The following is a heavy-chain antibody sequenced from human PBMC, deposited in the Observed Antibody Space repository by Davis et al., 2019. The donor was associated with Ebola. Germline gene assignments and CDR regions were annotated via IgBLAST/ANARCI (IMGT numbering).Heavy chain of an antibody. CDR2: TSSSSGTI. CDR3: SRGGSSTWTTFEY. J-gene: IGHJ4*02. Sequence: PGGSLRLSCAASGFTFSTYSMTWVRQAPGKGLEWVSYTSSSSGTIYYADSVKGRFTISRDNAKNSLYLQMNSLRDEDTAVYYCSRGGSSTWTTFEYWGQGTLITVSS. V-gene: IGHV3-48*02. CDR1: GFTFSTYS. D-gene: IGHD1-26*01.